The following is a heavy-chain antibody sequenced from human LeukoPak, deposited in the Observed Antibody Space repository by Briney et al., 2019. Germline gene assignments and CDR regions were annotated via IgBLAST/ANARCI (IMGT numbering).Heavy chain of an antibody. CDR1: GFKFDSYW. Sequence: GGSLRLPCTASGFKFDSYWMGWVRQAPGKGLEWEATIKQNGNEKNYVDSVKGRFTISRDNAKNSLYLQMNSLRAEDTAVYYCAKDMGYDSSGGTPYYFDSWGQGTLVTVSS. CDR3: AKDMGYDSSGGTPYYFDS. J-gene: IGHJ4*02. D-gene: IGHD3-22*01. CDR2: IKQNGNEK. V-gene: IGHV3-7*03.